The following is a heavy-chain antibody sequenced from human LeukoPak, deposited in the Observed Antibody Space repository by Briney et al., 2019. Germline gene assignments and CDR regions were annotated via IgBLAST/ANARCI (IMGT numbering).Heavy chain of an antibody. V-gene: IGHV1-2*02. CDR3: ARGGMVTAAGVDAFDI. J-gene: IGHJ3*02. Sequence: ASVKVSCKASGYTFTGYYMHWVRQAPGQGLEWMGWINPNSGGTNYAQKFQGRVTMTRDTSISTAYMELSRLRSDDTAVYYCARGGMVTAAGVDAFDIWGQGTMVTVPS. CDR1: GYTFTGYY. D-gene: IGHD2-21*02. CDR2: INPNSGGT.